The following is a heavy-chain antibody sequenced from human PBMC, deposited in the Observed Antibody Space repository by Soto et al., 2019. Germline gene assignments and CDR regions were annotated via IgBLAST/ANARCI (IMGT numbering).Heavy chain of an antibody. CDR2: IIPIFGTA. V-gene: IGHV1-69*13. D-gene: IGHD4-4*01. Sequence: SVKVSCKASGGTFSSYAISWVRQAPGQGLEWMGGIIPIFGTANYAQKFQGRVTITADESTSTAYMELSSLRSEDTAVYYCARSSHRRMATITQHYYYYGMDVWGQGTTVTAP. J-gene: IGHJ6*02. CDR1: GGTFSSYA. CDR3: ARSSHRRMATITQHYYYYGMDV.